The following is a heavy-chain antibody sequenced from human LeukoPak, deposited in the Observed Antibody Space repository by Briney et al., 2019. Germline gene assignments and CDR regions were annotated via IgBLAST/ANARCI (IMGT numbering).Heavy chain of an antibody. CDR2: ISGDGTRT. J-gene: IGHJ4*02. Sequence: PGGSLRLSCAASGFTFSSYAMHWVRQAPGKGLEWVSAISGDGTRTYYADSVKGRFTISRDNSKNTLYLEMSSLRVEDTAIYYCAKWPEGAMDYFDYWGQGTLVTVSS. CDR3: AKWPEGAMDYFDY. V-gene: IGHV3-23*01. CDR1: GFTFSSYA. D-gene: IGHD3-16*01.